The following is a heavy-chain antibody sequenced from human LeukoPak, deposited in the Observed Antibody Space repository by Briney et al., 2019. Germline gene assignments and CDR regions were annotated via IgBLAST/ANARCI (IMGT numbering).Heavy chain of an antibody. CDR2: ISGSGGST. J-gene: IGHJ4*02. CDR1: GFTFSSYA. D-gene: IGHD3-22*01. Sequence: GGSLRLSCAASGFTFSSYAMSWVRQAPGKGLEWVSAISGSGGSTYYAGSVKGRFTISRDNSKNTLYLQMNSLRAEDTAVYYCAKDLHAYYYDSSGYYYEPRYYFDYWGQGTLVTVSS. CDR3: AKDLHAYYYDSSGYYYEPRYYFDY. V-gene: IGHV3-23*01.